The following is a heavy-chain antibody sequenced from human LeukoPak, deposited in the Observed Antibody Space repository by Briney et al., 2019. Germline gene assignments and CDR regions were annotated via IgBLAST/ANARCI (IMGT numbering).Heavy chain of an antibody. CDR1: GFTFSSYG. D-gene: IGHD3-10*01. J-gene: IGHJ4*02. Sequence: HTGGSLRLSCAASGFTFSSYGMHWVRQAPGKGLEWVAFIRYDGSNKYYADSVKGRFTISRDNSKNTLYLQINSLRAEDTAVYYCAKDFHYFGSGSFGTFDYWGQGTLVTVSS. CDR2: IRYDGSNK. V-gene: IGHV3-30*02. CDR3: AKDFHYFGSGSFGTFDY.